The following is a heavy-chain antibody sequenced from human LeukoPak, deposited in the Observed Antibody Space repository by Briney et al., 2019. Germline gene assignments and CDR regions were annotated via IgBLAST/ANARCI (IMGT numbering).Heavy chain of an antibody. CDR2: IYYSGST. Sequence: PSETLSSTCTVSGGSISSYYWSWIRQPPGKGLEWIGYIYYSGSTNYNPSLKSRVTISVDTSKNQFSLKLSSVTAADTAVYYCARDDYGDYFDYWGQGTLVTVSS. J-gene: IGHJ4*02. D-gene: IGHD4-17*01. V-gene: IGHV4-59*01. CDR1: GGSISSYY. CDR3: ARDDYGDYFDY.